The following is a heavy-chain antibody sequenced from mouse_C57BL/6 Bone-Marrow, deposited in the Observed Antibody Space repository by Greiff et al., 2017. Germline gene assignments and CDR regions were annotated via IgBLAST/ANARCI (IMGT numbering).Heavy chain of an antibody. CDR3: ASPRGNPMITRAMDY. J-gene: IGHJ4*01. V-gene: IGHV14-3*01. CDR2: IDPANGNT. CDR1: GFNIKNTY. Sequence: EVQLQQSVAELVRPGASVKLSCPASGFNIKNTYMHWVKQRPEQGLEWIGRIDPANGNTKYAPKFQGKATITADTSSNTAYLQLSSLTSEDTAIYYCASPRGNPMITRAMDYWGQGTSVTVSS. D-gene: IGHD2-4*01.